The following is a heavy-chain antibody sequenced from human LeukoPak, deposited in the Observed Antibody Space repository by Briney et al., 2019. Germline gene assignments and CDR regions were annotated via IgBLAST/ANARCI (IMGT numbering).Heavy chain of an antibody. CDR2: IKQDGSGK. J-gene: IGHJ3*02. Sequence: GGSLRLSCAASGFTFSSYWMSWVRQAPGKGLEWVANIKQDGSGKYYVDSVKGRFTISRDNAKNSLYLQMNSLRAEDTAVYYCARLGLSGSAPDAFDIWGQGTMVTVSS. CDR3: ARLGLSGSAPDAFDI. D-gene: IGHD3-10*01. CDR1: GFTFSSYW. V-gene: IGHV3-7*01.